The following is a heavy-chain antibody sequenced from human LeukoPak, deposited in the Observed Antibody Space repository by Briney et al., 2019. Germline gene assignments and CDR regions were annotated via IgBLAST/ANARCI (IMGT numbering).Heavy chain of an antibody. CDR1: GGSISSYY. V-gene: IGHV4-59*01. CDR3: ARAHPYCSSTSCYTGGWFDP. CDR2: IYYSGST. Sequence: PSETLSLTCTVSGGSISSYYWSWIRQPPGKGLEWIGYIYYSGSTNYNPSLKSRVTISVDTSKNQFSLKLSSVTAEDTAVYYCARAHPYCSSTSCYTGGWFDPWGQGTLVTVSS. J-gene: IGHJ5*02. D-gene: IGHD2-2*02.